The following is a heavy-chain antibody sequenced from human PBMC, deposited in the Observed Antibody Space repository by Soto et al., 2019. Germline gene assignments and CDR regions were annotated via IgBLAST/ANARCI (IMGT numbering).Heavy chain of an antibody. V-gene: IGHV3-23*01. J-gene: IGHJ4*02. CDR3: AKDYGELAFDY. D-gene: IGHD1-26*01. Sequence: EVQLLESGGGLAQPGGSLRLSCVGSGFAFSTYDMTWVRQAPGQGLEWVSGMSARSSRTYYADSVKGRFTISRDNSKNTLYLQMSSLRVEDTAVYYCAKDYGELAFDYWGQGTQVTVSS. CDR1: GFAFSTYD. CDR2: MSARSSRT.